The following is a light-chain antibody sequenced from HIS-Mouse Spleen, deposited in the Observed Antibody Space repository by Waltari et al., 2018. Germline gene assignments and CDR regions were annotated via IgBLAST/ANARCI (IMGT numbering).Light chain of an antibody. CDR2: EDS. Sequence: QSALTQPASVPGSPGQSITIYCTGTSCDVGSYNLVSWYQQHPGKAPKLMIYEDSKRPSGVSNRFSGSKSGNTASLTISGLQAEDEADYYCCSYAGSSTWVFGGGTKLTVL. CDR3: CSYAGSSTWV. CDR1: SCDVGSYNL. J-gene: IGLJ3*02. V-gene: IGLV2-23*01.